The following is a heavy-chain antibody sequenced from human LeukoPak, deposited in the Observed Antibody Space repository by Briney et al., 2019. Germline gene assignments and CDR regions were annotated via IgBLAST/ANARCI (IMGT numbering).Heavy chain of an antibody. CDR1: GFTFSSYG. V-gene: IGHV3-30*18. D-gene: IGHD1-26*01. CDR3: AKDQSGSYFDY. Sequence: GGSLRLSCAASGFTFSSYGMHWVRQAPGKGLEWVAVISCDGSNKYYADSVKGRFTISRDNSKNTLYLQMNSLRAEDTAVYYCAKDQSGSYFDYWGQGTLVTVSS. J-gene: IGHJ4*02. CDR2: ISCDGSNK.